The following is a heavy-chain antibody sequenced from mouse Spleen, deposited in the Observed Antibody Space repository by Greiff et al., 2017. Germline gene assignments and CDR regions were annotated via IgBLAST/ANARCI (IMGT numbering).Heavy chain of an antibody. Sequence: EVMLVESGGGLVKPGGSLKLSCAASGFTFSDYYMYWVRQTPEKRLEWVATISDGGSYTYYPDSVKGRFTISRDNAKNNLYLQMSSLKSEDTAMYYCARDHPYDYDGAWFAYWGQGTLVTVSA. J-gene: IGHJ3*01. D-gene: IGHD2-4*01. CDR1: GFTFSDYY. CDR3: ARDHPYDYDGAWFAY. V-gene: IGHV5-4*02. CDR2: ISDGGSYT.